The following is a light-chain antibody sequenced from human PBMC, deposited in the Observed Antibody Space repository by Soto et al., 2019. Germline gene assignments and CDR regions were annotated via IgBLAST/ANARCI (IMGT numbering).Light chain of an antibody. CDR3: QQYNNWPLMHT. Sequence: EIVMTQSPATLSVSPGERATLSCRASQSVSSNLAWYQQKPGQAPRLLIYGASTRATGIPARFSGSGSGTEFTHAISSLQSEDFAVYYCQQYNNWPLMHTCGQGTKLEIK. J-gene: IGKJ2*01. CDR2: GAS. V-gene: IGKV3-15*01. CDR1: QSVSSN.